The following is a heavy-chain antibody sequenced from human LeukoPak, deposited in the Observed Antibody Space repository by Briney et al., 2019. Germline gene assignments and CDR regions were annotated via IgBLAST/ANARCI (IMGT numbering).Heavy chain of an antibody. V-gene: IGHV1-46*01. Sequence: ASVKVSCKASGYSFTSNYIHWVRQAPGQGLEWMGMIYPRDGSTSYAQKFQGRVTVTRDTSTSTVHMELSSLRSEDTAVYYCARDWGLMTTVTPEGYWGQGTLVTVSS. CDR1: GYSFTSNY. CDR2: IYPRDGST. CDR3: ARDWGLMTTVTPEGY. D-gene: IGHD4-17*01. J-gene: IGHJ4*02.